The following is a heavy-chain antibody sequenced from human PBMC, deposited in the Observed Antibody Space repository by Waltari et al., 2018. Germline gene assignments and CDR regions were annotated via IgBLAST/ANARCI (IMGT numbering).Heavy chain of an antibody. V-gene: IGHV4-59*01. CDR3: ARDYYDFWSGYPYYYGMDV. J-gene: IGHJ6*02. Sequence: QVQLQESGPGLVKPSETLSLTCTVSGGSISSYYWRWIRQPPGQGLEWIGYIYYSGSTNYNPSLKSRVTISVDTSKNQFSLKLSSVTAADTAVYYCARDYYDFWSGYPYYYGMDVWGQGTTVTVSS. CDR2: IYYSGST. D-gene: IGHD3-3*01. CDR1: GGSISSYY.